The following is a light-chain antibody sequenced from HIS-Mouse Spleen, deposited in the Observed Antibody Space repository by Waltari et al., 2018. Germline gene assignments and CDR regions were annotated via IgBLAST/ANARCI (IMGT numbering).Light chain of an antibody. J-gene: IGLJ2*01. CDR1: ALPKQS. CDR2: KDS. Sequence: SYDLTQPPSVSVSPGQTARITCSGDALPKQSAYGYQQKPGQAPVLGIYKDSERPSGIPDRFSGSSSGTTVTLTISGVQADDEADYYCQSADSSGTYVVFGGGTKLTVL. CDR3: QSADSSGTYVV. V-gene: IGLV3-25*03.